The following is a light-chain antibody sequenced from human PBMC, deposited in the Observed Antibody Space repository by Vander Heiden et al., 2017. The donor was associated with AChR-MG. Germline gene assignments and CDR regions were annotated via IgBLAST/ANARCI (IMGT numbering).Light chain of an antibody. Sequence: SSELTQPPSVSVSPGQTARSTCSGDALPKQYAYWYQQKPRQAPVVVIYQGSERPSGIPERFSGSSSGTTVTLTISGVQAEDEAAYYCHSADSSGTVVFGGGTKLTVL. CDR3: HSADSSGTVV. CDR1: ALPKQY. J-gene: IGLJ2*01. CDR2: QGS. V-gene: IGLV3-25*03.